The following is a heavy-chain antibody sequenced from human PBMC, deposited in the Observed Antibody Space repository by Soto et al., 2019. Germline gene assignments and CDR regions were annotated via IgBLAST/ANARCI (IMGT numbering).Heavy chain of an antibody. CDR1: GYSFTSYW. Sequence: GESLKISCKGSGYSFTSYWIGWVRQMPGKGLEWMGIIYPGDSDTRYSPSFQGQVTISADKSISTAYLQWSSLKASDTAMYYCARHSGIGYCTNGVCSRDYYYGMDVWGQGTTDTVSS. D-gene: IGHD2-8*01. CDR2: IYPGDSDT. CDR3: ARHSGIGYCTNGVCSRDYYYGMDV. J-gene: IGHJ6*02. V-gene: IGHV5-51*01.